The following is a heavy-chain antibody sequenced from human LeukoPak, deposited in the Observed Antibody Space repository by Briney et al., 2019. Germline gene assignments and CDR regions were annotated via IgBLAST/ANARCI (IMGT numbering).Heavy chain of an antibody. D-gene: IGHD3-16*01. V-gene: IGHV3-23*01. Sequence: GGSLRLSCAVSGLTFSRYAMSWVRQAPGKGLEWVSAISGSGGSTYYADSVKGRFTISRDNSKNTLYLQMNSLRAEDTAVYYCAKGGAGESPLDYWGQGTLVTVSS. J-gene: IGHJ4*02. CDR1: GLTFSRYA. CDR3: AKGGAGESPLDY. CDR2: ISGSGGST.